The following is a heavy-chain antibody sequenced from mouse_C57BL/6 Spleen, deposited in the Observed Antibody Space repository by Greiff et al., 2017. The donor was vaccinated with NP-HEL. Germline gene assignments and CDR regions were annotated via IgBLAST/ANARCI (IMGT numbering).Heavy chain of an antibody. Sequence: VQLQQPGAELVMPGASVKLSCKASGYTFTSYWMHWVKQRPGQGLEWIGEIDPSDSYTNYNQKFKGKSTLTVDKSSSTAYMQLSSLTSEDSAVYYCARVESFAYWGQGTLVTVSA. V-gene: IGHV1-69*01. J-gene: IGHJ3*01. CDR2: IDPSDSYT. CDR3: ARVESFAY. CDR1: GYTFTSYW.